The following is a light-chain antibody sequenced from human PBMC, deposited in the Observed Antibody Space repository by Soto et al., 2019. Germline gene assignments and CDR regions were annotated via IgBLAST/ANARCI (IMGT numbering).Light chain of an antibody. CDR1: SSDVGGYHY. CDR3: HSYTSSTTYV. CDR2: DVS. J-gene: IGLJ1*01. V-gene: IGLV2-14*03. Sequence: QSVLTQPASVCGSPGQSITISCTGTSSDVGGYHYVSWYQHHPGKAPKLMIYDVSTRPSGVSNRFSGSKSGNTASLAISGLQAEDEADYYCHSYTSSTTYVFGTGTKVTVL.